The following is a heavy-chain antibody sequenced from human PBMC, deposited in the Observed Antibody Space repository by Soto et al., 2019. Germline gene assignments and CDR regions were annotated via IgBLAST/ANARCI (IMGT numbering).Heavy chain of an antibody. CDR2: MNPNSGNT. Sequence: QVQLVQSGAEVKXPGASVKVSCKASGYTFTSYDINWVRQATGQGLEYLGWMNPNSGNTAYVQKFQGRVTMTWDTSITTAYMELSSLRSEDTAVYFCARGIKYGAYSRWFDPWGQGTLVTVSS. D-gene: IGHD4-17*01. J-gene: IGHJ5*02. V-gene: IGHV1-8*01. CDR1: GYTFTSYD. CDR3: ARGIKYGAYSRWFDP.